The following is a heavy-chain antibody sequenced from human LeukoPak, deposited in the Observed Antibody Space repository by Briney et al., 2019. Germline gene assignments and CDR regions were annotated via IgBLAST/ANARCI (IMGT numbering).Heavy chain of an antibody. CDR2: IYNRGST. V-gene: IGHV3-66*03. CDR3: ARDYYGP. D-gene: IGHD3-22*01. Sequence: GGSLRLPCAASGFTVSNNYMRWVRQAPGKGLEWVSSIYNRGSTSYVDSVKGRFTISRDNSKNTLFLQMNSLRVEDTAVYYCARDYYGPWGQGTLVTVSS. J-gene: IGHJ5*02. CDR1: GFTVSNNY.